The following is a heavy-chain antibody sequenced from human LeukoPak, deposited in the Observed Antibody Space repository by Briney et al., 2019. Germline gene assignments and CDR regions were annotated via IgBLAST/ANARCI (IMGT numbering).Heavy chain of an antibody. V-gene: IGHV4-59*01. J-gene: IGHJ4*02. CDR3: AGEAGYDFWSGYTKNSSPDY. CDR2: IYYSWST. CDR1: GCFISSYY. Sequence: SETLSLTCTVSGCFISSYYWSWIRQPPAKGLEWIGYIYYSWSTNYNPSLKSRVTISVDTSKNQFSLKLSSVTAADTAVYYCAGEAGYDFWSGYTKNSSPDYWGQGTLVTVSS. D-gene: IGHD3-3*01.